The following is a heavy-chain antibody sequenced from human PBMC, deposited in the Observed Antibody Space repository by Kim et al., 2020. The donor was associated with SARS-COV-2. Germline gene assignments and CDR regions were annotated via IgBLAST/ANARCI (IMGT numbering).Heavy chain of an antibody. CDR3: AILDYGHLNN. J-gene: IGHJ3*02. CDR1: GYTFTGYY. V-gene: IGHV1-2*06. D-gene: IGHD3-10*01. Sequence: ASVKVSCKASGYTFTGYYMHWVRQAPGQGLEWMGRINPNSGGTNYAQKFQGRVTMTRDTSISTAYMELSSLRSDDTAVYYCAILDYGHLNNWGQGTMVTVSS. CDR2: INPNSGGT.